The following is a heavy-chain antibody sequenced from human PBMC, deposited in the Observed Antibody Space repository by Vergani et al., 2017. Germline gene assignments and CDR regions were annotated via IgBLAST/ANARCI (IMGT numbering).Heavy chain of an antibody. Sequence: QVQLQESGPGLVKPSETLSLTCTVSGGSISSYYWSWIRQPQGKVLEWIGYIFYSGSTKYNPSLKIRVTISVDTSKNQFSLKLSSVTAADTAVYYCARVIATYYDYGGWFDPWGQGTLVTVSS. D-gene: IGHD4-23*01. J-gene: IGHJ5*02. CDR2: IFYSGST. V-gene: IGHV4-59*01. CDR3: ARVIATYYDYGGWFDP. CDR1: GGSISSYY.